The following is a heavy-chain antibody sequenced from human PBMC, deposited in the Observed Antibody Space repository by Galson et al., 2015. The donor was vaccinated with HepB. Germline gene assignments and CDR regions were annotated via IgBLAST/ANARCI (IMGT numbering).Heavy chain of an antibody. CDR3: AKAEVYVDTAMVD. CDR2: ISGSGGST. D-gene: IGHD5-18*01. CDR1: GFTFSSYA. Sequence: SLRLSCAASGFTFSSYAMSWVRQAPGKGLEWVSAISGSGGSTYYADSVKGRFTISRDNSKNTLYLQMNSLRAEDTAVYYCAKAEVYVDTAMVDWGQGTLVTVSS. J-gene: IGHJ4*02. V-gene: IGHV3-23*01.